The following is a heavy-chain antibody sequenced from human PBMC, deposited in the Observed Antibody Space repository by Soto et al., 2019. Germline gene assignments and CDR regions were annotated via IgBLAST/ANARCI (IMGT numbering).Heavy chain of an antibody. V-gene: IGHV4-34*01. Sequence: QVQLQQWGAGLLKPSETLSLTCAVYGGSFSGYYWSWIRQPPGKGLEWIGEINHSGSTNYNPSLKSRRTILVDTSKDQFSLKLRSVPAAETAVYYCAGYGSSTSCSPDVFDFWGQGTMVTLSS. CDR2: INHSGST. D-gene: IGHD2-2*01. CDR3: AGYGSSTSCSPDVFDF. CDR1: GGSFSGYY. J-gene: IGHJ3*01.